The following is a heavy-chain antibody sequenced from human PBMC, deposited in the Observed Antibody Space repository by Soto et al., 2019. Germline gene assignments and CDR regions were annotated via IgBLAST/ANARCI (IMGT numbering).Heavy chain of an antibody. V-gene: IGHV3-33*01. CDR3: AIVDVVVAADAFDI. D-gene: IGHD2-15*01. CDR1: EFTFSNFG. CDR2: IYYDGSNE. J-gene: IGHJ3*02. Sequence: QVQLVESGGGVVQPGRSLRLSCAASEFTFSNFGMHWVRQAPGKGLEWVAVIYYDGSNEYYADSVKGRFTISRDNSKNTLYLQMNSLSAEDTAVYYCAIVDVVVAADAFDIWGQGTMVTVSA.